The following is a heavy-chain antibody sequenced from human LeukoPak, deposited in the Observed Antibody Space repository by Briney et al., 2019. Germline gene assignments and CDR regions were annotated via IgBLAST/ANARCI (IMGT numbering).Heavy chain of an antibody. CDR2: VDPEDGET. CDR3: ATENYYDSSGFKD. D-gene: IGHD3-22*01. J-gene: IGHJ4*02. CDR1: GYTFTDYY. Sequence: ASVKVSCKVSGYTFTDYYMYWVQQAPGKGLEWMGLVDPEDGETIYAEKFQGRVTITADTSTDTAYMELSSLRSEDTAVYYCATENYYDSSGFKDWGQGTLVTVSS. V-gene: IGHV1-69-2*01.